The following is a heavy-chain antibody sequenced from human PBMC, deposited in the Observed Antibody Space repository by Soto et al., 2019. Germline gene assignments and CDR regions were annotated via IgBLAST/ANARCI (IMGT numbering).Heavy chain of an antibody. Sequence: QIQLVQSGGEVKKPGASVKVSCKASGYIFTRYGITWVRQAPGQGLEWVGWISAKNGNTNSGQKFQGRDTMTTDTSTSTAYMELRSLRSDDTAVYYCARDVDIGTHPTGDWFDSWGQGTLVTVSS. D-gene: IGHD5-12*01. J-gene: IGHJ5*01. V-gene: IGHV1-18*01. CDR2: ISAKNGNT. CDR3: ARDVDIGTHPTGDWFDS. CDR1: GYIFTRYG.